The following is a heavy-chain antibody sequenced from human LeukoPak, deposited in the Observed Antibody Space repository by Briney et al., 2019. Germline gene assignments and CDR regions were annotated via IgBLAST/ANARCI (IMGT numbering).Heavy chain of an antibody. J-gene: IGHJ1*01. Sequence: SETLSLTCTVSGGSISSYYWIWIRPPPGKGLEWIGYMLNSGNSNYNTSLKSRVTMSVDTSKNQFSLKLSSAAAADTAVYYCARLAYCGGDCYGEYFQHWGQGTLVTVSS. CDR2: MLNSGNS. CDR1: GGSISSYY. D-gene: IGHD2-21*02. V-gene: IGHV4-59*08. CDR3: ARLAYCGGDCYGEYFQH.